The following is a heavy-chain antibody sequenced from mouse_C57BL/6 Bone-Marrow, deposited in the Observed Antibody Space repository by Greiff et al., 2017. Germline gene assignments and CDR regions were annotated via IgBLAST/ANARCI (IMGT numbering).Heavy chain of an antibody. Sequence: QVQLQQSGAELVRPGTSVKVSCKASGYAFTNYLIEWVKQRPGQGLEWIGVINPGSGGTNYNEKFKGTATLTADKSSSTAYMQLSILTSEDSAVYFCARSFAYWGQGTLVTVSA. CDR2: INPGSGGT. J-gene: IGHJ3*01. CDR1: GYAFTNYL. CDR3: ARSFAY. V-gene: IGHV1-54*01.